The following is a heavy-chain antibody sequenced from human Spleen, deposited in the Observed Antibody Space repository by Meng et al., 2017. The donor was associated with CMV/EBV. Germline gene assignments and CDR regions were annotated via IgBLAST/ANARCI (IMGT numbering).Heavy chain of an antibody. Sequence: ASVKVSCKASGYTFTGYYMHWVRQAPGQGLEWMGWINPNSGGTNHAQKFQGRVTMTRDTSISTAYMELSRLRSDDTAVYYCARGQMTDFDYVRGFVHWGQGILVTVSS. D-gene: IGHD3-16*01. CDR1: GYTFTGYY. CDR2: INPNSGGT. V-gene: IGHV1-2*02. J-gene: IGHJ4*02. CDR3: ARGQMTDFDYVRGFVH.